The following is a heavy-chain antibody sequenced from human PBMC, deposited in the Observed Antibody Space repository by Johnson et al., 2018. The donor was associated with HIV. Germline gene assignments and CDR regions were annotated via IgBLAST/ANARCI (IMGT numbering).Heavy chain of an antibody. Sequence: VQLVESGGGVVQPGTSLRLSCAASGFTLSTYGMHWVRQAPGKGLEWVSGISWNSGSIGYGDSVKGRFTISRDNAKNSLYLQMDNLRAEDTAVYFCARPPAYLYKAAFSIWGQGTMVTVSS. V-gene: IGHV3-9*01. CDR2: ISWNSGSI. J-gene: IGHJ3*02. CDR3: ARPPAYLYKAAFSI. D-gene: IGHD3-16*02. CDR1: GFTLSTYG.